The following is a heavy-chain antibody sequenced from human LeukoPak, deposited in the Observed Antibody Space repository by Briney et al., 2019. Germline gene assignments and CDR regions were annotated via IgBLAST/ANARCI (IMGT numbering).Heavy chain of an antibody. J-gene: IGHJ4*02. CDR1: GLSNADYG. V-gene: IGHV3-20*04. CDR2: IDWSGAAS. D-gene: IGHD2-21*02. Sequence: VGSLRLSCVGAGLSNADYGMSWDRQVPGKGLEWVSGIDWSGAASEYADSVKGRFTISRDNAKNSLYLQMNTLRPEDTGVYYCARDLSATWYSLGYWGQGTLVTVSS. CDR3: ARDLSATWYSLGY.